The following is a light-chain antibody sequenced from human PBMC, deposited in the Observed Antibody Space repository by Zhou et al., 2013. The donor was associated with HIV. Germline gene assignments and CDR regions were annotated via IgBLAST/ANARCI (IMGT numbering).Light chain of an antibody. J-gene: IGKJ2*01. CDR1: QSVTDNY. CDR3: QQYGSSPMYT. CDR2: GPS. Sequence: EIVLTQSPATLSLSPGDRATLSCRASQSVTDNYLAWYQQKPGQAPRLLIYGPSTRATGIPARFSGSGSGTDFTLTISRLEPEDFAVYYCQQYGSSPMYTFGQGTKLEIK. V-gene: IGKV3-20*01.